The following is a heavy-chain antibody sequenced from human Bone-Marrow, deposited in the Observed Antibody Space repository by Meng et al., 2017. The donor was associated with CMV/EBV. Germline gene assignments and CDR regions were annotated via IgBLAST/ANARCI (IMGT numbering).Heavy chain of an antibody. Sequence: CTFSGFSLTSGVGVGWLRQPPGKALEWLALIYWDDDNRYSPSLKSRLTLTKDTSKNQVFLTMTNVDPVDTATYFCAHRQSAAGQFDYWGQGTLVTVSS. CDR2: IYWDDDN. D-gene: IGHD6-13*01. J-gene: IGHJ4*02. CDR1: GFSLTSGVG. CDR3: AHRQSAAGQFDY. V-gene: IGHV2-5*02.